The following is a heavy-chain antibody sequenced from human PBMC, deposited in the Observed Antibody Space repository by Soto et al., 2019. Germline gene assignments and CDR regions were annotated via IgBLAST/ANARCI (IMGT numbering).Heavy chain of an antibody. Sequence: EVQLVESGGGVIQPGGSLRLSCAASGFTVSSDYMSWVRQAPGKGLEWVSVVYAGGFTYYADSVKGRFTISRDNSKNTLYHQMNSVRVEDTAVYYCARGQSSDWEQPVNWGQGTLVTVSS. CDR1: GFTVSSDY. CDR3: ARGQSSDWEQPVN. CDR2: VYAGGFT. J-gene: IGHJ4*02. D-gene: IGHD6-19*01. V-gene: IGHV3-53*01.